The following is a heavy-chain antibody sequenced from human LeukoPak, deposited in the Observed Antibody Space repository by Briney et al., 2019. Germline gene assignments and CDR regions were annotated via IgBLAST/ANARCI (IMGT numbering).Heavy chain of an antibody. V-gene: IGHV4-59*01. D-gene: IGHD3-9*01. J-gene: IGHJ4*02. Sequence: SETLSLTCTVSGGSISSYYWSWIRQPPGKGLEWIGYIYYSGSTNYNPSLKRRVSIPVDTSKNQFSLKLSSVTAADTAVYYCARVTGGYFDQGYYHYFDYWGQGTLVTVSS. CDR1: GGSISSYY. CDR2: IYYSGST. CDR3: ARVTGGYFDQGYYHYFDY.